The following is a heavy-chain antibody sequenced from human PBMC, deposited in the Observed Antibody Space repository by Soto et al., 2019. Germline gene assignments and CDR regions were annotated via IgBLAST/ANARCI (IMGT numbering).Heavy chain of an antibody. CDR2: VTPIFGTA. CDR1: GGTFSSYA. D-gene: IGHD6-13*01. J-gene: IGHJ4*01. CDR3: ARGPEGIAAAGDDDDY. V-gene: IGHV1-69*01. Sequence: QVQLVQSGAEVKKPGSSVKVSCKASGGTFSSYAISWVRQAPGQGLEWMGGVTPIFGTANYAQKFQGRVTIPADESTSTAYMELSSLRSVDTAVYYCARGPEGIAAAGDDDDYWGQGTLVTV.